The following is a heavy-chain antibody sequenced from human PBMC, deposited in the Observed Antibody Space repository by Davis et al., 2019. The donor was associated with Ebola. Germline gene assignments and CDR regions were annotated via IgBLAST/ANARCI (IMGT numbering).Heavy chain of an antibody. CDR3: AKGTSGSTINWFDP. Sequence: GESLKISCAASGFTFSSYSMNWVRQAPGKGLEWVAVISYDGSNKYYADSVKGRFTISRDNSKNTLYLQMNSLRAEDTAVYYCAKGTSGSTINWFDPWGQGTLVTVSS. CDR1: GFTFSSYS. V-gene: IGHV3-30*18. CDR2: ISYDGSNK. D-gene: IGHD5/OR15-5a*01. J-gene: IGHJ5*02.